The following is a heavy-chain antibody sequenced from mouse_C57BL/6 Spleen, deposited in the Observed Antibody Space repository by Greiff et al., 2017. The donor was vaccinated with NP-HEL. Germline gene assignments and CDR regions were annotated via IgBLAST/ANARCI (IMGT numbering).Heavy chain of an antibody. V-gene: IGHV1-81*01. CDR3: ASYDYDENAMDY. D-gene: IGHD2-4*01. J-gene: IGHJ4*01. Sequence: QVQLQQSGAELARPGASVKLSCKASGYTFTSYGISWVKQRTGQGLEWIGEIYPRSGNTYYNEKFKGKATLTADKSSSTAYMELRSLTAEDSAVYVCASYDYDENAMDYWGQGTSVTVSS. CDR2: IYPRSGNT. CDR1: GYTFTSYG.